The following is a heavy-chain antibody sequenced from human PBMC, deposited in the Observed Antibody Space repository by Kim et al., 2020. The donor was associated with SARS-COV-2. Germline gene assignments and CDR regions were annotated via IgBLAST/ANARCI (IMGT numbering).Heavy chain of an antibody. V-gene: IGHV3-23*01. CDR3: AKDVLVAGFYYYYYMDV. Sequence: GGSLRLSCAASGFTFSSYAMSWVRQAPGKGLEWVSAISGSGGSTYYADSVKGRFTISRDNSKNTLYLQMNSLRAEDTAVYYCAKDVLVAGFYYYYYMDVWGKGTTVTVSS. J-gene: IGHJ6*03. CDR2: ISGSGGST. CDR1: GFTFSSYA. D-gene: IGHD6-19*01.